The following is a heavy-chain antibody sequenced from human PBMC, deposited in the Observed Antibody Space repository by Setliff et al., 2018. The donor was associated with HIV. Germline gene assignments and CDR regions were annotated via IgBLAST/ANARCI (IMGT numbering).Heavy chain of an antibody. CDR2: ISSSSNYI. V-gene: IGHV3-21*04. CDR3: ARGTLTQNGPFDY. Sequence: ETLSLTCTVSGGSISSHYWNWVRQAPGKGLEWVSSISSSSNYINYADSVKGRFTISRDNAKNSLYLQMNSLRAEDTAVYYCARGTLTQNGPFDYWGQGTLVTISS. J-gene: IGHJ4*02. CDR1: GGSISSHY. D-gene: IGHD2-8*01.